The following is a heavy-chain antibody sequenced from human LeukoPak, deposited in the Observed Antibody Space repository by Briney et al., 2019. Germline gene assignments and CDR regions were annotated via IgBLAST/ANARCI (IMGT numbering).Heavy chain of an antibody. CDR2: INHSGST. V-gene: IGHV4-34*01. CDR3: ARAQLLRSTGGVSDY. CDR1: GGSFSGYY. D-gene: IGHD3-10*01. Sequence: PSGTLSLTCAVYGGSFSGYYWSWIRQPPGKGLEWIGEINHSGSTNYNPSLKSRVTISVDTSKNQFSLKLSSVTAADTAVYYCARAQLLRSTGGVSDYWGQGTLVTVSS. J-gene: IGHJ4*02.